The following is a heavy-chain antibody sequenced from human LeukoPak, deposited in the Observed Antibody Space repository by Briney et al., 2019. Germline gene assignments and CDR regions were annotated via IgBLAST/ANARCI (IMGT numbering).Heavy chain of an antibody. CDR1: GYTFTGSY. V-gene: IGHV1-2*02. CDR2: INPNSGGT. CDR3: ARVSSSGWYLGYYYYMDV. Sequence: ASVKVSCKASGYTFTGSYMHWVRQAPGQGLEWMGWINPNSGGTNYAQKFQGRVTMTRDTSISTAYMELSRLRSDDTAVYYCARVSSSGWYLGYYYYMDVWGKGTTVTVSS. J-gene: IGHJ6*03. D-gene: IGHD6-19*01.